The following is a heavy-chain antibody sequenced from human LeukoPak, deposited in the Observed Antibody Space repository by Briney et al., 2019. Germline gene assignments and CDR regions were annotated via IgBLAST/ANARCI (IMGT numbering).Heavy chain of an antibody. CDR1: GFTFSSYS. CDR2: ISSSSSYI. V-gene: IGHV3-21*01. J-gene: IGHJ4*02. D-gene: IGHD1-26*01. Sequence: QTGGSLRLSCGASGFTFSSYSMNWVRQAPGKGLEWVSSISSSSSYIYYADSVKGRFTISRDNAKNSLYLQMNSLRAEDTAVYYCARDRRSGSYFDYWGQGTLVTVSS. CDR3: ARDRRSGSYFDY.